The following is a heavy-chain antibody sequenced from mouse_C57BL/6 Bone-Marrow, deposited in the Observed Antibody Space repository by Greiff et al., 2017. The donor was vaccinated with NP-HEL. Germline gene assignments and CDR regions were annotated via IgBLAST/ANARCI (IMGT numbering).Heavy chain of an antibody. CDR3: ARHGYYGSSFDY. CDR2: ISNGGGST. V-gene: IGHV5-12*01. J-gene: IGHJ2*01. Sequence: EVQVVESGGGLVQPGGSLKLSCAASGFTFSDYYMYWVRQTPEKRLEWVAYISNGGGSTYYPDTVKGRFTISRDNAKNTLYLQMSRLKSEDTAMYYCARHGYYGSSFDYWGQGTTLTVSS. CDR1: GFTFSDYY. D-gene: IGHD1-1*01.